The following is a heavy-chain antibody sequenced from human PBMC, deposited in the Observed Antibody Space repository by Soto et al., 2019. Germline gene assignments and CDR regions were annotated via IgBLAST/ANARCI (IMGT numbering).Heavy chain of an antibody. CDR3: ARGGNDILTGYYLHRHMDV. J-gene: IGHJ6*04. Sequence: SETLSLTCTVSGGSISSYYWSWIRQPPGKGLEWIGYIYYSGSTNYNPSLKSRVTISVDTSKNQFSLKLSSVTAADTAVYYCARGGNDILTGYYLHRHMDVWGKGTTVTVSS. D-gene: IGHD3-9*01. CDR1: GGSISSYY. CDR2: IYYSGST. V-gene: IGHV4-59*01.